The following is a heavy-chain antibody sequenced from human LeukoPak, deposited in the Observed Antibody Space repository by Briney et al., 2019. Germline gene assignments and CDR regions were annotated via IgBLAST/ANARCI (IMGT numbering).Heavy chain of an antibody. D-gene: IGHD3-10*01. CDR1: GGSISSGGYY. V-gene: IGHV4-30-2*01. CDR2: IYHSGTP. CDR3: ASTQYFLPGYYYGSGSFDY. Sequence: SQTLSLTCTVSGGSISSGGYYWSWIRQPPGKGLEWIGYIYHSGTPYFNPSLKSRVTMSVDTSKNQFSLKLSSVTAADTAVYYCASTQYFLPGYYYGSGSFDYWGQGTLVTVSS. J-gene: IGHJ4*02.